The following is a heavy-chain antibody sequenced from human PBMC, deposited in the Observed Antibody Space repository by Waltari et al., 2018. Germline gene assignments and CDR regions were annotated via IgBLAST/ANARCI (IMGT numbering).Heavy chain of an antibody. CDR1: GFKLRDYH. CDR3: VRVNWGPDY. J-gene: IGHJ4*02. D-gene: IGHD7-27*01. Sequence: QVQLVESGGGLVKPEGSLRLSGSDSGFKLRDYHMSWVRQTPGKGLEWISYIRNDDNREYYADSVKGRFTISRDNAKNSLYLQMNSLRVEDTAVYYCVRVNWGPDYWGQGTLVTVSA. CDR2: IRNDDNRE. V-gene: IGHV3-11*01.